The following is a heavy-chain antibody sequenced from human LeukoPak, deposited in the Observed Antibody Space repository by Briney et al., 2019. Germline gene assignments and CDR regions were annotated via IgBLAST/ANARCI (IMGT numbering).Heavy chain of an antibody. CDR1: GFTFSTYT. CDR3: ARKRPNYFDY. CDR2: ISSSRSTI. V-gene: IGHV3-48*04. Sequence: GGSLRLSCAASGFTFSTYTMNWVRQAPGKGLEWVSSISSSRSTIYYADPVKGRFTISRDNAENSLYLQMNSLRAEDTALYYCARKRPNYFDYWGQGTLVTVSS. J-gene: IGHJ4*02.